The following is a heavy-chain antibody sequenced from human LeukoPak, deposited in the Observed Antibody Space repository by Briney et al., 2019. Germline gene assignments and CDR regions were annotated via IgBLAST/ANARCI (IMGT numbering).Heavy chain of an antibody. CDR1: GGSINNYY. CDR2: IYTRGST. V-gene: IGHV4-4*07. D-gene: IGHD2-15*01. Sequence: KTSYTLSLTCTGSGGSINNYYWSWIRQPAGKGLEWIGRIYTRGSTNYNPSLKSRVTMSVDTSKNQFSLKLSSVTAADTAVYYCARGRYCSADICSGGDAFDIWGQGTMVSVSS. J-gene: IGHJ3*02. CDR3: ARGRYCSADICSGGDAFDI.